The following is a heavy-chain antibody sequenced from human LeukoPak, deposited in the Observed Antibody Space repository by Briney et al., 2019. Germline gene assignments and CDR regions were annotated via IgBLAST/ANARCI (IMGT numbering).Heavy chain of an antibody. D-gene: IGHD6-19*01. J-gene: IGHJ5*02. V-gene: IGHV3-30*18. CDR2: ISYDGSNK. Sequence: AGGYLRLSCAASGFTFSSYGMHWVRQATGKGLEWVAVISYDGSNKYYADSVKGRFTTSRDNSKNTLYLQMNSLRAEDTAVYYCAKGRPWLAVTCWFDPWGQGTLVTVSS. CDR3: AKGRPWLAVTCWFDP. CDR1: GFTFSSYG.